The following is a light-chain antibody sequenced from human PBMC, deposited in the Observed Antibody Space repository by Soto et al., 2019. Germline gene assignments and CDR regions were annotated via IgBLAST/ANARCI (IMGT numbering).Light chain of an antibody. CDR2: DAS. CDR3: QQRSNCPPWT. V-gene: IGKV3-11*01. Sequence: EIVLTQSPATLSLSPGERATLSCRASQSVSSYLAWYQQKPGQAPRLLIYDASNRATGIPVRFSGSGSGTAFTLTISSLEPEDFAVYYCQQRSNCPPWTFGQGTNVEIK. CDR1: QSVSSY. J-gene: IGKJ1*01.